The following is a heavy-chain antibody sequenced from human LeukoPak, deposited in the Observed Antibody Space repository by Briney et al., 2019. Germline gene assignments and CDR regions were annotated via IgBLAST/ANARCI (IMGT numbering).Heavy chain of an antibody. D-gene: IGHD2-2*01. CDR3: AREGVVPAARVYYYYGMDV. CDR1: GFTFSSYE. Sequence: GGSLRLSCAASGFTFSSYEMNWVRQAPGKGLEWVSYISSSGSTIYYADSVKGRFIISRDNAKNSLYLQMNSLRAEDTAVYYCAREGVVPAARVYYYYGMDVWGKGTTVTVSS. J-gene: IGHJ6*04. V-gene: IGHV3-48*03. CDR2: ISSSGSTI.